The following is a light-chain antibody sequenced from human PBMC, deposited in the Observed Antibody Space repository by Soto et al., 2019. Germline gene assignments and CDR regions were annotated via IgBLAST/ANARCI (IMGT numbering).Light chain of an antibody. Sequence: EIVLTQSPGTLSLSPGERATLSCRASQSVSSSYLAWYQQKPGQAPRLLIYGASSRATGIPDRFSGSGSGTDSTLTISRLEPEDFAVYYCQQYVSSPQTFGQGTKVEIK. V-gene: IGKV3-20*01. CDR3: QQYVSSPQT. CDR2: GAS. J-gene: IGKJ1*01. CDR1: QSVSSSY.